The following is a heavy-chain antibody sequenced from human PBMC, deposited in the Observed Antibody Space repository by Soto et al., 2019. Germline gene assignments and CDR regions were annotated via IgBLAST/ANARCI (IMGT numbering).Heavy chain of an antibody. V-gene: IGHV3-30-3*01. Sequence: GGSLRFSWAASGFTFSSYAMRWVRQAPCKGLEWVSVISYNGGKTYYADSVKGRFTISRDNSKNTLYLQMNSLRAEDTAVYYCAKDQIRGYSYGYGMDVWGQGTTVTVSS. CDR2: ISYNGGKT. CDR1: GFTFSSYA. CDR3: AKDQIRGYSYGYGMDV. D-gene: IGHD5-18*01. J-gene: IGHJ6*02.